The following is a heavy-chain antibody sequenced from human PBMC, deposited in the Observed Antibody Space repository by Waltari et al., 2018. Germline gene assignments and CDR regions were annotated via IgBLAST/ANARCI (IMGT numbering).Heavy chain of an antibody. J-gene: IGHJ6*02. D-gene: IGHD1-7*01. Sequence: QVQLVQSGAEVKKPGSSVKVSCKASGGTFSSYAISWVRQAPGQGLEWMGGLIPILGTANYAQKVQGRVTITADESTSTAYMELSSLRSEDTAVYYCAAPVLELPTPAGYYGMDVWGQGTTVTVSS. CDR2: LIPILGTA. V-gene: IGHV1-69*01. CDR3: AAPVLELPTPAGYYGMDV. CDR1: GGTFSSYA.